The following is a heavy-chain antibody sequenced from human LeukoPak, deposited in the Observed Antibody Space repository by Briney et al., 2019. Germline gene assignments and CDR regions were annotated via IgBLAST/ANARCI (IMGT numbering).Heavy chain of an antibody. J-gene: IGHJ4*02. CDR2: IYSGGST. V-gene: IGHV3-53*01. CDR1: GFTVSSKY. D-gene: IGHD4-23*01. Sequence: GGSLRLSCAASGFTVSSKYMSWVRQAPGKGLEWVSVIYSGGSTYYADSVKGRFTISRDNSKNTLYLQMNSLKAEDTAVYYCARDAPGNSHTLDYWGQGTLVTVSS. CDR3: ARDAPGNSHTLDY.